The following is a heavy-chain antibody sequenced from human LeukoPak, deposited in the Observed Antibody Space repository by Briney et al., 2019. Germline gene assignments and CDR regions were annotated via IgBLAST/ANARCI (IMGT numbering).Heavy chain of an antibody. J-gene: IGHJ5*02. Sequence: SETLSLTCTVSGGSISSYYWSWIRQPPGKGLEWIGYIYYSGSTNYNPSLKSRVTISVDTSKNQFSLKLSSVTAADTAVYYCARDAHYDSSGPYHGNWFDPWGQGTLVTVSS. CDR3: ARDAHYDSSGPYHGNWFDP. D-gene: IGHD3-22*01. CDR2: IYYSGST. CDR1: GGSISSYY. V-gene: IGHV4-59*01.